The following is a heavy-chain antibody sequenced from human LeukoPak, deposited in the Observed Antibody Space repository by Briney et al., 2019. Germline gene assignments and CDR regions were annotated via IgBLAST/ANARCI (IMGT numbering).Heavy chain of an antibody. V-gene: IGHV3-30*03. J-gene: IGHJ4*02. D-gene: IGHD1-14*01. CDR1: GFTFSSYG. CDR3: ARDYNGDSDS. Sequence: GGSLRLSCAASGFTFSSYGMHWVRQAPGKGLEWVAVISYDGSSKYYADSVKGRFTISRDNSKNTLYLQMNSLRAEDTAMYYCARDYNGDSDSWGQGTLVTVSS. CDR2: ISYDGSSK.